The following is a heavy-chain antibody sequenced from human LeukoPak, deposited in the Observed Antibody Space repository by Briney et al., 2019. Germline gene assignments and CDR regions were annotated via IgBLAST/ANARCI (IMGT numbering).Heavy chain of an antibody. D-gene: IGHD6-13*01. Sequence: ASVKVSCKASGGTFSSYAISWVRQAPGQGLDWMGRIIPIFGTANYAQKFQGRVTITTDESTSTAYMELSSLRSEDTAVYYCARDVGSRPMYWFDPWGQGTLVTVSS. J-gene: IGHJ5*02. CDR3: ARDVGSRPMYWFDP. CDR2: IIPIFGTA. V-gene: IGHV1-69*05. CDR1: GGTFSSYA.